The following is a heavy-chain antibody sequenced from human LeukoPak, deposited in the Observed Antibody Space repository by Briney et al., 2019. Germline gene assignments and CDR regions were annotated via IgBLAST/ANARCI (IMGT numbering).Heavy chain of an antibody. V-gene: IGHV1-69*13. J-gene: IGHJ3*02. Sequence: SVKVSCKASGGTFSSYAISWVRQAPGQGLEWMGGIIPIFGTASYAQKFQGRVTITADESTSTAYMELSSLRSEDTAVYYCAVDVEMATTKTDDAFDIWGQGTMVTVSS. CDR3: AVDVEMATTKTDDAFDI. D-gene: IGHD5-24*01. CDR1: GGTFSSYA. CDR2: IIPIFGTA.